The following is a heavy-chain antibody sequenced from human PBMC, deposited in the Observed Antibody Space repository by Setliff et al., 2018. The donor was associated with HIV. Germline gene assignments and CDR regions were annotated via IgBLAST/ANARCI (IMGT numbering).Heavy chain of an antibody. CDR1: GGSLSGYH. Sequence: SETLSLTCAVYGGSLSGYHWSWIRQSPEKGLEWIGEINHSGSTNYNPSLKSRVTMSVDTSKNQFSLKLSSVTAADTAVYYCARGGGYDRSGYYPFGYWGQGTPVTSPQ. CDR3: ARGGGYDRSGYYPFGY. V-gene: IGHV4-34*01. J-gene: IGHJ4*02. CDR2: INHSGST. D-gene: IGHD3-22*01.